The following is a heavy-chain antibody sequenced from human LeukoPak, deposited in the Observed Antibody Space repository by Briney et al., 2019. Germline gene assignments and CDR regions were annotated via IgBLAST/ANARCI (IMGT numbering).Heavy chain of an antibody. V-gene: IGHV4-34*01. J-gene: IGHJ4*02. Sequence: SETLSLTCAVYGGSFSGYYWSWIRQPPGKGREWIGEINHSGSTNYNPSLKSRVTISVDTSKNQFSLKLSSVTAADTAVYYCARALYDSSGYYYYYFDYWGQGTLVTVSS. CDR1: GGSFSGYY. D-gene: IGHD3-22*01. CDR3: ARALYDSSGYYYYYFDY. CDR2: INHSGST.